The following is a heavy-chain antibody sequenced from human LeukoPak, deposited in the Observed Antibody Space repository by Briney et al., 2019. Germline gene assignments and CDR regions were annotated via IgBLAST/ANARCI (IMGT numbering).Heavy chain of an antibody. J-gene: IGHJ4*02. CDR3: VSPRGFSYGYFDY. V-gene: IGHV4-39*01. D-gene: IGHD5-18*01. CDR2: IYYSKNT. Sequence: PSVTLSLTCTVSAGSINSSSAYWGWLRQPPGKGLEWIGSIYYSKNTYYSPSLKSRVTISADTSKTQFSLTLGSVSATDTAVYYCVSPRGFSYGYFDYWGQGTLVTVSS. CDR1: AGSINSSSAY.